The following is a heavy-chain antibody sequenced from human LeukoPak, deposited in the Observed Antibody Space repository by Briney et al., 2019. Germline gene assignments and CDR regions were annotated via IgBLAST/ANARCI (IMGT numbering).Heavy chain of an antibody. Sequence: GGSLRLSCAASGFPFSSYSMQWVRQAPGNGLVWVAVISNDGSHKYHADSVKGRIIISRDNSKNTLSLQMNTLRPDDTAVFYCARDPNRLADYGGDYFDHWGQGTLVTVSS. V-gene: IGHV3-30*04. D-gene: IGHD4-23*01. CDR1: GFPFSSYS. CDR2: ISNDGSHK. J-gene: IGHJ4*02. CDR3: ARDPNRLADYGGDYFDH.